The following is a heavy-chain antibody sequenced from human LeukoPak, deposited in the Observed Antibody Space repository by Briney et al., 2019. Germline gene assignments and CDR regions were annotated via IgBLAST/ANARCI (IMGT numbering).Heavy chain of an antibody. CDR1: GYSFSDNY. V-gene: IGHV1-2*02. J-gene: IGHJ5*02. Sequence: RASVKVSCKASGYSFSDNYLHWVRLAPGQGLEWMGWINPNSGGTRYAQKFQGRATMTTDTSISTAYMELSRLTSDDTAVYYCARESSGAFDPWGQGTLVTVSS. D-gene: IGHD6-19*01. CDR3: ARESSGAFDP. CDR2: INPNSGGT.